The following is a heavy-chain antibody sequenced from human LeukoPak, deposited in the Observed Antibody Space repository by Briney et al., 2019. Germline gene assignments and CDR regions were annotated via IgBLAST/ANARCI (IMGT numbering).Heavy chain of an antibody. CDR1: GGSISSYY. D-gene: IGHD1-14*01. J-gene: IGHJ2*01. CDR3: ARSNPTPDYWYFDL. Sequence: SETLCLTCTVSGGSISSYYWSWIRQPPGKGLEWIGYIYYSGSTNYNPSLKSRVTISVDTSKNQFSLKLSSVTAADTAVYYCARSNPTPDYWYFDLWGRGTLVTVSS. CDR2: IYYSGST. V-gene: IGHV4-59*01.